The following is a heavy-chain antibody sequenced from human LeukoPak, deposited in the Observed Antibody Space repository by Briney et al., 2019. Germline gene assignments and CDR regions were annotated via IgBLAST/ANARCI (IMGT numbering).Heavy chain of an antibody. CDR3: ARGGHSYGTYYFDY. V-gene: IGHV4-59*01. CDR1: SDSISSYY. D-gene: IGHD5-18*01. Sequence: SETLSLTCTVSSDSISSYYWSWLRQPPGKGLEWIGYIYFSGGTNYNPSLKSRVTISVDTSKNQFSLKLSSVTAADTAVYYCARGGHSYGTYYFDYWGQRSLVTVSS. CDR2: IYFSGGT. J-gene: IGHJ4*02.